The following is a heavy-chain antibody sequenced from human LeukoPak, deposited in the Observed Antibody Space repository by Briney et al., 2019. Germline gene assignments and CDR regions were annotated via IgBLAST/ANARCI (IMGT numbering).Heavy chain of an antibody. CDR3: TRDALYCSSTSCYLDYYYYYYMDV. J-gene: IGHJ6*03. CDR2: IRSKAYGGTT. V-gene: IGHV3-49*04. D-gene: IGHD2-2*01. Sequence: PGGSLRLSCAASGFTFSSYAMSWVRQAPGKGLEWVGFIRSKAYGGTTEYAASVKGRFTISRDDSKSIAYLQMNSLKTEDTAVYYCTRDALYCSSTSCYLDYYYYYYMDVWGKGTTVTVSS. CDR1: GFTFSSYA.